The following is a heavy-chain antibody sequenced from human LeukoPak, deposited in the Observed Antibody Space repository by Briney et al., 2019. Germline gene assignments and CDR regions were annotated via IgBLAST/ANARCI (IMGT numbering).Heavy chain of an antibody. V-gene: IGHV3-66*01. Sequence: GRSLRLSCAASGFTVSNKYMSWVRQAPGKGLEWVSGIYSGGNTYYADSVKGRFTISRDKTKNTVYLQMKSLRAEDTAVYYCARDFSFDYWGQGTLVTVSS. CDR1: GFTVSNKY. J-gene: IGHJ4*02. CDR3: ARDFSFDY. CDR2: IYSGGNT. D-gene: IGHD2/OR15-2a*01.